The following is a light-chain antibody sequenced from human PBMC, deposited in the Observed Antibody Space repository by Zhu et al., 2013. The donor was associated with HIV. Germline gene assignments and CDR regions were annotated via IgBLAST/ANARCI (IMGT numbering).Light chain of an antibody. CDR1: SSNLGHNS. CDR3: GTWDSSLSAGV. J-gene: IGLJ2*01. V-gene: IGLV1-51*01. CDR2: DTD. Sequence: QSVLTQPPSVSAAPGQKVTISCSGNSSNLGHNSASWYQQLPGAAPKLLIYDTDERPSGIPDRFSASKSGTSATLGITGLQTGDEADYYCGTWDSSLSAGVFGGGTKLTVL.